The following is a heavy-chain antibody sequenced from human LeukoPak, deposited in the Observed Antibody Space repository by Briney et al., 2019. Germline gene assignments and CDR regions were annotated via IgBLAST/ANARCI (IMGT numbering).Heavy chain of an antibody. CDR2: IYPGDSDT. V-gene: IGHV5-51*01. J-gene: IGHJ5*01. CDR3: ARGGPHYRSSWYWFDP. D-gene: IGHD6-13*01. CDR1: GYSFTSYW. Sequence: GESLKISCKGSGYSFTSYWIGWVRQMPGKGLEWMGIIYPGDSDTRYSPSFQGQVTISADKSISTAYLQWSSLKASDTAMYYCARGGPHYRSSWYWFDPWGQGTLVTVSS.